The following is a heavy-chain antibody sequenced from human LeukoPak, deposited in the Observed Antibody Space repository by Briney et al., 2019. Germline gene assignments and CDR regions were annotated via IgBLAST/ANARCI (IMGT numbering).Heavy chain of an antibody. V-gene: IGHV4-34*01. Sequence: SETLSLTCAVYGGSFSGYYWSWIRQPPGKGLEWIGEINHSGSTNYNPSLKSRVTISVGTSKNQFSLKLSSVTAADTAVYYCARGGYHCSSTSCYTYNWFDPWGQGTLVTVSS. J-gene: IGHJ5*02. D-gene: IGHD2-2*02. CDR1: GGSFSGYY. CDR2: INHSGST. CDR3: ARGGYHCSSTSCYTYNWFDP.